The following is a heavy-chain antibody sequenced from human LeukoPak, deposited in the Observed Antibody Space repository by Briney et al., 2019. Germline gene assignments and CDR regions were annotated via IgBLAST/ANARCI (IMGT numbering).Heavy chain of an antibody. CDR3: ARQGSIAAAGYPFDY. Sequence: SETLSLTCAVYGGSFSGYYWSWIRQPPGKGLEWIGEINHSGSTNYNPSLKSRVTISVDTSKNQFSLKLSSVTAADTAVYYCARQGSIAAAGYPFDYWGQGTLVTVSS. J-gene: IGHJ4*02. CDR2: INHSGST. V-gene: IGHV4-34*01. D-gene: IGHD6-13*01. CDR1: GGSFSGYY.